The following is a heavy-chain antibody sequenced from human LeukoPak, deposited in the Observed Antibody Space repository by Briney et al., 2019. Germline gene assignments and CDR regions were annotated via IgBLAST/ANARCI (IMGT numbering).Heavy chain of an antibody. CDR3: ARDSSGYYDSSGLDY. Sequence: SETLSLTCTVSGGSISSYYWSWIRQPPGKGLEWIGYIYYSRSTNYNPSLKSRVTISVDTSKNQFSLKLSSVTAADTAVYYCARDSSGYYDSSGLDYWGQGTLVTVSS. D-gene: IGHD3-22*01. CDR2: IYYSRST. CDR1: GGSISSYY. V-gene: IGHV4-59*01. J-gene: IGHJ4*02.